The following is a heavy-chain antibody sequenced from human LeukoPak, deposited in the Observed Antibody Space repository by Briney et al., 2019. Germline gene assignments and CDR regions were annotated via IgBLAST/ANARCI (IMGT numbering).Heavy chain of an antibody. CDR3: ARDKIAAAGPFDY. V-gene: IGHV3-30-3*01. CDR2: ISYDGSNK. Sequence: PGRSLRLSCAASGFTFSSYAMHWVRQAPGKGLEWVAVISYDGSNKYYADSVKGRFTISRDNSKNTLYLQMNGLRAEDTAVYYCARDKIAAAGPFDYWGQGTLVTVSS. D-gene: IGHD6-13*01. CDR1: GFTFSSYA. J-gene: IGHJ4*02.